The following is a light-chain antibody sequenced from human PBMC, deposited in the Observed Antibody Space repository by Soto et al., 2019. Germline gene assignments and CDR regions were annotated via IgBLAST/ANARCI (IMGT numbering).Light chain of an antibody. Sequence: QSALTQSASVSGSPGQSITISCTGTSSDVGGYNYVSWYQQHPGKAPKLMIYDVSRRPSGVSNRFSGSKSGNTASLTISGLQAEDEADYYCNSYASGNTVVFGGGTKVTVL. J-gene: IGLJ2*01. CDR1: SSDVGGYNY. V-gene: IGLV2-14*01. CDR3: NSYASGNTVV. CDR2: DVS.